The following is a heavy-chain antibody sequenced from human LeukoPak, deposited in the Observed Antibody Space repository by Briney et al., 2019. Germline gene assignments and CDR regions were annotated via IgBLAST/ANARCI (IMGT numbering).Heavy chain of an antibody. D-gene: IGHD1-26*01. J-gene: IGHJ4*02. CDR1: GFTFRSYA. CDR2: ISESGVGS. Sequence: GGSLRLACVASGFTFRSYAMNWVRQAPGKGLQWVSGISESGVGSNYADSVKGRFTTSRDNTKNTLYLQMNSLRAEDTAVYYCAKVRVGATIDDWGQGTLVTVSS. V-gene: IGHV3-23*01. CDR3: AKVRVGATIDD.